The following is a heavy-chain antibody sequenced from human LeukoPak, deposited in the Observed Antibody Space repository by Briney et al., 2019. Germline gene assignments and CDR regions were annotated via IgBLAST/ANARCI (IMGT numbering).Heavy chain of an antibody. CDR1: GFTFSSYA. D-gene: IGHD6-13*01. Sequence: GGSLRLSCAASGFTFSSYAMSWVRQAPGKGLEWVSAIRVSGGSTYYADSVKGRFTISRDNSMNTLSLQMNSLRAEDTALYYCAKSSSWTYHYLDYWGQGALVTVSS. J-gene: IGHJ4*02. V-gene: IGHV3-23*01. CDR2: IRVSGGST. CDR3: AKSSSWTYHYLDY.